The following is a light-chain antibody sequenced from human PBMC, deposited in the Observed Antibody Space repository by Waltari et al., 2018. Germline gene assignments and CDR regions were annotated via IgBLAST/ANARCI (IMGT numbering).Light chain of an antibody. Sequence: SGVLPQPPSVSVAPGQPAKITCRGDNIDNKAFHWHQPRPGQAPVLVIYDDSDRPSGIPERFSGSNSGNTATLTISRVEAGDEADYFCQVWDRSNEDAHPYGVFGGGTKLTVL. CDR3: QVWDRSNEDAHPYGV. CDR1: NIDNKA. J-gene: IGLJ2*01. CDR2: DDS. V-gene: IGLV3-21*02.